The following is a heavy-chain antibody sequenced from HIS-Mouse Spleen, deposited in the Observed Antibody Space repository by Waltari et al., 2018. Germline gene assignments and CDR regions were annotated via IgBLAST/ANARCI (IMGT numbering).Heavy chain of an antibody. V-gene: IGHV4-39*07. D-gene: IGHD6-13*01. Sequence: QLQLQESGPGLVKPSETLSLTCPVSGGSISSSRYSWCWIRQPPGKGLEWIGSIYYSGSTYYNPSLKSRVTISVDTSKNQFSLKLSSVTAADTAVYYCAREIPYSSSWYDWYFDLWGRGTLVTVSS. CDR1: GGSISSSRYS. CDR2: IYYSGST. CDR3: AREIPYSSSWYDWYFDL. J-gene: IGHJ2*01.